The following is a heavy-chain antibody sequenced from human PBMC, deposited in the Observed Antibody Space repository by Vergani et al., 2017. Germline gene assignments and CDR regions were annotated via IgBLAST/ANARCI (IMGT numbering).Heavy chain of an antibody. V-gene: IGHV3-9*01. CDR2: INWNSDSI. J-gene: IGHJ6*04. D-gene: IGHD6-13*01. CDR3: AKGQQLVFFSVDV. Sequence: VQLVESGGGVVQPGRSLRLSCETSGLMFNNYGMHWVRQAPGKGLEWVSGINWNSDSIAYADSVKGRFTISRDNAKNSLYLQMDSLRPEDTAHYYCAKGQQLVFFSVDVWGIGTSVTVTA. CDR1: GLMFNNYG.